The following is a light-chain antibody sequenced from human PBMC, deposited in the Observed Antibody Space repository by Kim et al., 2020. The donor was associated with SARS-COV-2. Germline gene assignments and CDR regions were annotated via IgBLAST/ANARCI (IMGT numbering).Light chain of an antibody. V-gene: IGKV3-20*01. CDR2: GAS. CDR3: QQYGNSPRT. J-gene: IGKJ2*02. Sequence: ETELTQSPVTLSLSPGERATLSCRASQRISSRYLAWYQQKPGQTPRLLIHGASTRAAGIPDRVWGSGSGTDFTLTISRLEPEDSAVYYCQQYGNSPRTFGQGTQLE. CDR1: QRISSRY.